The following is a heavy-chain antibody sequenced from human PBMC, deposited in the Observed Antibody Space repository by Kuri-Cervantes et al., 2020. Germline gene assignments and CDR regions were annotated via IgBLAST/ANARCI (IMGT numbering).Heavy chain of an antibody. CDR1: GGSFSGYY. Sequence: SETLSLTCAVYGGSFSGYYWSWIRQPPGKGLEWIGEINLSGSTNYNPSLKSRVTISEDTSKNQFSLKLSSVTAADTAMYYCARGLYSSGWYQYWGQGTLVTVSS. CDR3: ARGLYSSGWYQY. CDR2: INLSGST. J-gene: IGHJ4*02. D-gene: IGHD6-19*01. V-gene: IGHV4-34*01.